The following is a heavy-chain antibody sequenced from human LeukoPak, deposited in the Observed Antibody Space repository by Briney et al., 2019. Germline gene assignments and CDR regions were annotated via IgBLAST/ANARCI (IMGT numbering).Heavy chain of an antibody. CDR1: GGSVSSGSYY. J-gene: IGHJ4*02. D-gene: IGHD6-13*01. V-gene: IGHV4-61*01. CDR2: IYYSGST. Sequence: SETLSLTCTVPGGSVSSGSYYWSWIRQPPGKGLEWIGYIYYSGSTNYNPSLKSRVTISVDTSKHQFSLKLSSVTAADTAVYYCARVPAAAGYYFDYWGQGTLVTVSS. CDR3: ARVPAAAGYYFDY.